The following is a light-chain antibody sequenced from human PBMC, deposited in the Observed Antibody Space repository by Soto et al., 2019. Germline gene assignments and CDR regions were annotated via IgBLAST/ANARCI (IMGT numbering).Light chain of an antibody. CDR2: GNS. CDR1: SSNIGAGFD. V-gene: IGLV1-40*01. CDR3: QSYDSRLSGSV. J-gene: IGLJ2*01. Sequence: QSVLTQPPSVSGAPGQRVTISCTGSSSNIGAGFDVHWYQQLPGTAPKLLIYGNSNRPSGVPDRFSGSKSGTSASLAITWLQAEDEADYYCQSYDSRLSGSVFGGGTKLTVL.